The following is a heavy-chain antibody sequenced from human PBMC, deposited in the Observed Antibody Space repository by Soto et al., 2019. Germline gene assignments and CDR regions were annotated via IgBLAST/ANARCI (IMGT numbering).Heavy chain of an antibody. CDR2: IYYSGST. CDR3: ARDRRVRGVIRLGDV. V-gene: IGHV4-59*01. CDR1: GGSISSYY. D-gene: IGHD3-10*01. J-gene: IGHJ6*02. Sequence: ETLCLTCTVSGGSISSYYWSWVRQPPGKGLEWIAYIYYSGSTNYNPSLKSRVTTSVDTSKNQFSLKLSSATAADTAVYYCARDRRVRGVIRLGDVWGQGTTVT.